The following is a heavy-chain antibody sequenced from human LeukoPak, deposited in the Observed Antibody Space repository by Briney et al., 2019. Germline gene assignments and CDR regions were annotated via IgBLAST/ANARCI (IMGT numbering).Heavy chain of an antibody. Sequence: SQTLSLTRTVSGGSISSGNYYWSWIRQPAGKGLEWVGRIYTSGSTNYNPSLKSRVTISVDTSKSQFSLKLSSVIAADTAVYYCARATYEDLDSWGQGTLVTVSS. D-gene: IGHD3-22*01. J-gene: IGHJ4*02. CDR2: IYTSGST. V-gene: IGHV4-61*02. CDR3: ARATYEDLDS. CDR1: GGSISSGNYY.